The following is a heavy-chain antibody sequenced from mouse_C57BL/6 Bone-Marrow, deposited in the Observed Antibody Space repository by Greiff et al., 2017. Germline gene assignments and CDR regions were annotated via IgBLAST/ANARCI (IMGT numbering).Heavy chain of an antibody. D-gene: IGHD2-5*01. CDR3: AREEAIVTTCFDY. Sequence: EVKLVESGAELVKPGASVKLSCTASGFNIKDYYMHWVKQRTEQGLEWIGRIDPEDGETKYAPKFQGKATITADTSSNTAYLQLSSLTSEDTAVYYCAREEAIVTTCFDYWGQGTTLTVSS. V-gene: IGHV14-2*01. J-gene: IGHJ2*01. CDR2: IDPEDGET. CDR1: GFNIKDYY.